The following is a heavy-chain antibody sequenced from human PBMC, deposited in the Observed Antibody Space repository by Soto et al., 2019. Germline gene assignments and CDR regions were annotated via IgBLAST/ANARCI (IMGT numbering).Heavy chain of an antibody. CDR1: GFTFSSYA. V-gene: IGHV3-23*01. CDR3: AKVRGLYYYYGMDV. CDR2: ISGSGGST. D-gene: IGHD3-22*01. Sequence: EVQLLESGGGLVQPGGSLRLSCAASGFTFSSYAMSWVRQAPGKGLEWVSAISGSGGSTYYADSVKGRFTISRDNSKNTLYLRMNSLRAEDTAVYYCAKVRGLYYYYGMDVWGHGTTVTVSS. J-gene: IGHJ6*02.